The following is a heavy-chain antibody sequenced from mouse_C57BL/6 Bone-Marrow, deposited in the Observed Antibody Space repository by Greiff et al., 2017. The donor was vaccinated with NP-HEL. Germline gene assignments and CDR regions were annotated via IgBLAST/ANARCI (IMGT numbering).Heavy chain of an antibody. CDR3: AKGDYYGGY. CDR2: ISSGSSTT. J-gene: IGHJ2*01. Sequence: EVKLVEPGGGLVKPGGSLKLSCAASGFTFSDYGMHWVRQAPEKGLEWVAYISSGSSTTYYADTVKGRFTISRDNAKNTLFLQITSLRSEDTAMYYCAKGDYYGGYWGQGTTLTVSS. V-gene: IGHV5-17*01. CDR1: GFTFSDYG. D-gene: IGHD1-1*01.